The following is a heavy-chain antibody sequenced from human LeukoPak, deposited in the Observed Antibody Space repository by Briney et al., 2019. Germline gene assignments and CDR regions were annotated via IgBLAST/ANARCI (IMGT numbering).Heavy chain of an antibody. CDR2: ISSSSSYI. Sequence: GGSLRLSCAASGSTFSSYSMNWVRQAPGKGLEWVSSISSSSSYIYYADSVKGRFTISRDNAKNSLYLQMNSLRAEDTAVYYCARVSGGSSSGYFDYWGQGTLVTVSS. V-gene: IGHV3-21*01. CDR3: ARVSGGSSSGYFDY. J-gene: IGHJ4*02. D-gene: IGHD2-15*01. CDR1: GSTFSSYS.